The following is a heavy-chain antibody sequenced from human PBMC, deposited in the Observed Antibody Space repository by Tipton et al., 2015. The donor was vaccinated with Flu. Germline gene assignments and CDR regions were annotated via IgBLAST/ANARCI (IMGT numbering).Heavy chain of an antibody. V-gene: IGHV5-51*01. J-gene: IGHJ2*01. D-gene: IGHD2-8*01. CDR3: VRHPSCTNALCPPGYWYFDL. CDR1: GYSFTNYW. CDR2: IYPRDSDT. Sequence: QLVQSGAEVKKPGESLKIPCKASGYSFTNYWIGWVRQTPGKGLEWMGIIYPRDSDTRYSPSFKGQVTISADKSITTAYLQWRSLKASDTAMYYCVRHPSCTNALCPPGYWYFDLWGRGTLVTVSS.